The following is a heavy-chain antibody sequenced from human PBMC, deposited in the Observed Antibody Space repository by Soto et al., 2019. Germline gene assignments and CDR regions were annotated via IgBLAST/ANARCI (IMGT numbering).Heavy chain of an antibody. Sequence: ASVKVSCKASGYTFTGYYMHWVRQAPGQGLEWMGWINPNSGGTNYAQKFQGWVTMTRDTSISTAYMELSRLRSDDTAVYYCARASKCSSSCYYGMDVWGQGTTVTVSS. D-gene: IGHD6-6*01. CDR3: ARASKCSSSCYYGMDV. CDR1: GYTFTGYY. J-gene: IGHJ6*02. CDR2: INPNSGGT. V-gene: IGHV1-2*04.